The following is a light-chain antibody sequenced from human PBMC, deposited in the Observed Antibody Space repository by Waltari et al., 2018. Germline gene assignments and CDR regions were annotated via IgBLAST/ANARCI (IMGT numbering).Light chain of an antibody. CDR1: SSNLGFEN. J-gene: IGLJ2*01. CDR3: AAWDRSLRIVV. CDR2: SSI. Sequence: QSVLTQPPSASGTPGQRVTIFCSGSSSNLGFENVNWFQQFPGTAPKRLIYSSIQRPSGVPDRFSGSKSGTSASLAINGLQSDDEADYYCAAWDRSLRIVVFGGGTKLTVL. V-gene: IGLV1-44*01.